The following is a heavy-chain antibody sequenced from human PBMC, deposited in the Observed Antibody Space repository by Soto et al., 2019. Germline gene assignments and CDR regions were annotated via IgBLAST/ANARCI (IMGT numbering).Heavy chain of an antibody. J-gene: IGHJ6*02. Sequence: QMQLVQSGAEVKRPGASVRVSCKSSGYTFTSFYIHWVLQAPGQGLEWMGIINPSGGITNFAQRTQGRVTMARDMSTNTQYMELRSLKSDDTAVYYCASSPAFSSSWYGIPPDPSHGMDVWGQGTTVTVS. CDR1: GYTFTSFY. D-gene: IGHD6-13*01. CDR3: ASSPAFSSSWYGIPPDPSHGMDV. V-gene: IGHV1-46*01. CDR2: INPSGGIT.